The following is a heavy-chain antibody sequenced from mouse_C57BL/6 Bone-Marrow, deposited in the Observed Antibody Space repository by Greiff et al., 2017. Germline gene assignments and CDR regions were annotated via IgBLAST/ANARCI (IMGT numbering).Heavy chain of an antibody. CDR2: IDPSDSYT. J-gene: IGHJ3*01. Sequence: QVQLQQPGAELVRPGTSVKLSCKASGYTFTSYWMHWVKQRPGQGLEWIGVIDPSDSYTNYNQKFKGKATLTVDTSSSTAYMQLSSLTSEDSAVYYCAGEGDYYYAAWFAYWGQGTLVTVSA. CDR1: GYTFTSYW. D-gene: IGHD1-1*01. V-gene: IGHV1-59*01. CDR3: AGEGDYYYAAWFAY.